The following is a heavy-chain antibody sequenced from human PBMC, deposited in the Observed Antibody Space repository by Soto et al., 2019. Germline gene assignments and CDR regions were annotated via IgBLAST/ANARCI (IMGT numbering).Heavy chain of an antibody. CDR3: ARDRLAARPNYYYYYGMDV. CDR2: IYYSGST. V-gene: IGHV4-59*01. D-gene: IGHD6-6*01. Sequence: SETLSLTXTVSGGSISSYYWSWIRQPPGKGLEWIGYIYYSGSTNYNPSLKSRVTISVDTSKNQFSLKLSSVTAADKAVYYCARDRLAARPNYYYYYGMDVWGQGTTVTVSS. J-gene: IGHJ6*02. CDR1: GGSISSYY.